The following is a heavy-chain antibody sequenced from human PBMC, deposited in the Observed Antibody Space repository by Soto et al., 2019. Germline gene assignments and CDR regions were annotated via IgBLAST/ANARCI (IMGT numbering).Heavy chain of an antibody. V-gene: IGHV3-11*01. CDR3: AGEIPPPRYNVYNHAVDV. CDR1: GLTFRDYY. Sequence: QVQLVESGGALVKPGGSLRVSCAASGLTFRDYYMNWIRQPPGKGLEWVAFISRSGNTINYSDAVKGRFTISRDNADNSCFLKWAAWRFGDRAVFFGAGEIPPPRYNVYNHAVDVWGLGTTVTVSP. CDR2: ISRSGNTI. J-gene: IGHJ6*01. D-gene: IGHD3-10*01.